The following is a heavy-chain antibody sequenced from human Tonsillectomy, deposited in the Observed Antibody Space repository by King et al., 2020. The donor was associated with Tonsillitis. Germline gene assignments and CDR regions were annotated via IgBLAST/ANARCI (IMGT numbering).Heavy chain of an antibody. V-gene: IGHV4-39*01. Sequence: LQLQESGPGLVKPSETLSLTCTVSGGSISSSSYYWGWIRQPPGKGLEWIVSIYYSGSTYYNPSLKRQVTISVDTSKNQFSLKLSSVTAADTAVYYCARPSYYYDSSGYYGNWFDPWGQGTLVTVSS. CDR1: GGSISSSSYY. J-gene: IGHJ5*02. CDR2: IYYSGST. D-gene: IGHD3-22*01. CDR3: ARPSYYYDSSGYYGNWFDP.